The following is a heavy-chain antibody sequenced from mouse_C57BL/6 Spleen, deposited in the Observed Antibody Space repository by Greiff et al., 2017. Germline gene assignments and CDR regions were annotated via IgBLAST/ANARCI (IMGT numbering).Heavy chain of an antibody. D-gene: IGHD2-2*01. Sequence: VQLQQPGAELVKPGASVKLSCKASGYTFTSYWMQWVKQRPGQGLEWIGEIDPSDSYTNYNQKFKGKATLTVDTSSSTACMQLSSLTSEDSAVYYCARRGIYGYDGYYYAMDYWGQGTSVTVSS. CDR3: ARRGIYGYDGYYYAMDY. CDR2: IDPSDSYT. CDR1: GYTFTSYW. V-gene: IGHV1-50*01. J-gene: IGHJ4*01.